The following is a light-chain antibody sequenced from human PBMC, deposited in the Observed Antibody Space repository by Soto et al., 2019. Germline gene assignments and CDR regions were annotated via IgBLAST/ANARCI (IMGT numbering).Light chain of an antibody. CDR3: QQYGNSPST. J-gene: IGKJ1*01. CDR1: QSVSSSY. V-gene: IGKV3-20*01. CDR2: AAS. Sequence: EIVLTQSPGTLSLSPGERATLFCRASQSVSSSYLAWYQQKPGQAPRLLIYAASSRATGIPDRFSGSGSETDFTLTISRLEPEDFAVYYCQQYGNSPSTFGQGTKVEIK.